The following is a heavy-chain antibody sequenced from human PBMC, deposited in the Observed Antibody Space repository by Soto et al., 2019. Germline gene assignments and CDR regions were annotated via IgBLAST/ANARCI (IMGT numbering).Heavy chain of an antibody. CDR2: IYYSGST. J-gene: IGHJ5*02. CDR3: ARVPTP. CDR1: GGSISSRESY. Sequence: PSETLSLTCSVSGGSISSRESYWGWIRQPPGKGLEWIGTIYYSGSTYYNPSLKSRVTISVDGSKNQFSLKLSSVTAADTAVYYCARVPTPWGQGTLVTVSS. V-gene: IGHV4-39*07.